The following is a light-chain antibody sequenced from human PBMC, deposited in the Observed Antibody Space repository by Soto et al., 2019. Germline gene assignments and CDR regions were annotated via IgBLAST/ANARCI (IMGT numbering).Light chain of an antibody. J-gene: IGKJ2*03. Sequence: QMTQSPSSLSASVGDRVTITCRASQSITTYLNWYQQRPGKAPEVLIYAASRLQGGVPSRFSGSGSGTDFTLTINSLQPEDYAAYYCQHGYVAPYSFGQGTKVDI. CDR2: AAS. V-gene: IGKV1-39*01. CDR1: QSITTY. CDR3: QHGYVAPYS.